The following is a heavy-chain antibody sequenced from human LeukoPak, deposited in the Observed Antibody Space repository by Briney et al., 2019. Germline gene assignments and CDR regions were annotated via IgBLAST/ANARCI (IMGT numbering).Heavy chain of an antibody. CDR1: GYTFTDYY. J-gene: IGHJ4*02. V-gene: IGHV1-69-2*01. CDR2: VYHEDGEK. CDR3: AIGTNFDY. Sequence: ASVKVSCKVSGYTFTDYYMHWVRQAPGKGLEWMGLVYHEDGEKIYAEKFQGRVNIIADTSTDTAYMELSSLRSEDTAVYYCAIGTNFDYWGQGTLVTVSS.